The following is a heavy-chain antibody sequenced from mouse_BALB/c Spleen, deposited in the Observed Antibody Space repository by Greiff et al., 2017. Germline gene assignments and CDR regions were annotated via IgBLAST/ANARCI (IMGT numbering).Heavy chain of an antibody. D-gene: IGHD2-5*01. CDR2: ISNLAYSI. CDR3: ARSYSTRAMDY. V-gene: IGHV5-15*02. J-gene: IGHJ4*01. Sequence: DVHLVESGGGLVQPGGSRKLSCAASGFTFSDYGMAWVRQAPGKGPEWVAFISNLAYSIYYADTVTGRFTISRENAKNTLYLEMSSLRSEDTAMYYCARSYSTRAMDYWGQGTSVTVSS. CDR1: GFTFSDYG.